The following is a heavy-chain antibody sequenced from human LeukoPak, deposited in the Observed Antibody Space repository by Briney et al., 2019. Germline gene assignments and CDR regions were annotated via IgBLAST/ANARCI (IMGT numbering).Heavy chain of an antibody. CDR2: ISSSSSTI. CDR3: ARDVEFDP. V-gene: IGHV3-48*01. J-gene: IGHJ5*02. CDR1: GFTFSSYS. Sequence: GGSLRLSCAASGFTFSSYSMNWVRQAPGKGLEWVSYISSSSSTIYYADSVKGRFTISRDNAKNSLYLQRNSLRAEDTAVYYCARDVEFDPWGQGTMVTVPS.